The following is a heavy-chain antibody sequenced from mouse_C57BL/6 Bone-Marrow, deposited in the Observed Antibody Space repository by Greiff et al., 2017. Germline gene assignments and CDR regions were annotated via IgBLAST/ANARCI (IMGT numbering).Heavy chain of an antibody. Sequence: EVQRVESGGGLVQPKGSLELSCAASGFSFTTYAMNWVRQAPGKGLEWVARIRSKSNNYATYYADSVKDRFTIYRDDSEIMLYLTMNTLKSEDTALSYCENGYFDYWGQGTTLTVSS. V-gene: IGHV10-1*01. CDR2: IRSKSNNYAT. CDR1: GFSFTTYA. CDR3: ENGYFDY. J-gene: IGHJ2*01.